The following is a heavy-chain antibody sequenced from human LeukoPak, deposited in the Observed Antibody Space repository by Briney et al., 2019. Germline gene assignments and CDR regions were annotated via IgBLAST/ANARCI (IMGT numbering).Heavy chain of an antibody. V-gene: IGHV3-48*01. D-gene: IGHD7-27*01. CDR3: ARRVNGEFDY. CDR2: ISSGTTITT. J-gene: IGHJ4*02. CDR1: GFIFMAYS. Sequence: PGGSLRLSCTASGFIFMAYSMNWVRQAPGKGLEWVSYISSGTTITTYYADSVRGRFTITRDNAKNSLFLQMDSLRVEDTAVYYCARRVNGEFDYWGQGTLVTVSS.